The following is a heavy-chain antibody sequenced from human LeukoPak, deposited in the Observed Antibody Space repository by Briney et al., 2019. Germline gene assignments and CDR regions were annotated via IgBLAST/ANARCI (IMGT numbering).Heavy chain of an antibody. CDR3: ARDFGVILAGYIDV. Sequence: GASVKVSCKDSGYTFTCCYMHWVRQAPGQGREWMGWINPNSGGTNYAQKVQGRVTMTRDTSTKTAYMELSRLTSDDTAVYYCARDFGVILAGYIDVWGKGTTVTVSS. J-gene: IGHJ6*03. V-gene: IGHV1-2*02. CDR2: INPNSGGT. D-gene: IGHD2/OR15-2a*01. CDR1: GYTFTCCY.